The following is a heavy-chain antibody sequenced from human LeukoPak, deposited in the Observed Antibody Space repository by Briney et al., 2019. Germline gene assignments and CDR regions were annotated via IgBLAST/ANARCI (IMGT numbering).Heavy chain of an antibody. CDR2: ISGSGGDT. CDR1: GFIFSSYA. D-gene: IGHD2-15*01. V-gene: IGHV3-23*01. Sequence: GGSLRLSCAASGFIFSSYAMTWVRQATGKGLEWVSAISGSGGDTYYADSVKGRFTISRDNSKNTVYLQMNSLRAEDTAVYYCAKEGTYCSGGSCYDIDDYWGQGTLVTVSS. J-gene: IGHJ4*02. CDR3: AKEGTYCSGGSCYDIDDY.